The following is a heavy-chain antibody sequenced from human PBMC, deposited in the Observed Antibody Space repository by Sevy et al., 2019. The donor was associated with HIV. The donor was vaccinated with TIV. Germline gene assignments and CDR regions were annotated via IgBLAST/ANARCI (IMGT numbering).Heavy chain of an antibody. V-gene: IGHV3-49*04. CDR1: GFTFGDYA. CDR2: LKNKAYGGTL. D-gene: IGHD1-1*01. Sequence: GGSLRLSCTGSGFTFGDYAMSWVRQAPGKGLEWVAFLKNKAYGGTLDYAGSVKGRFSISRDDSKSIANLQMNDLKTEDAAIYYWTRWKGAQSIFDYWGQGALVTVSS. CDR3: TRWKGAQSIFDY. J-gene: IGHJ4*02.